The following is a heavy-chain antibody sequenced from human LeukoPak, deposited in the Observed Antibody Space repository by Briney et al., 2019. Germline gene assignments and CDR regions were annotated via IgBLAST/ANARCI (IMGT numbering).Heavy chain of an antibody. CDR3: AKGPRERYSSSSVDDY. D-gene: IGHD6-6*01. V-gene: IGHV3-23*01. CDR1: GFTFSSYA. J-gene: IGHJ4*02. CDR2: ISGSGGST. Sequence: PGGSLRLSCAASGFTFSSYAMSWVRQAPGKGLEWVSAISGSGGSTYYADSVKGRFSISRDNSKNTLYLQMNSLRAEDTAVYYCAKGPRERYSSSSVDDYWGQGTLVTVSS.